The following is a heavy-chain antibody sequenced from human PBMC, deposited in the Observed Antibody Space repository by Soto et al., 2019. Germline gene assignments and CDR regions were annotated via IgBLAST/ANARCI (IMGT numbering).Heavy chain of an antibody. J-gene: IGHJ4*02. CDR3: ARVNIGFLSTVYYFDY. CDR2: INPSSGNT. Sequence: GASVKVSCKASGYTFTDYYIHWVRQAPGQGLEWMGMINPSSGNTNYAQKLQGRVTMTTDTSTSTAYMELRSLRSDDTAVYYCARVNIGFLSTVYYFDYWGQGTLVTVSS. V-gene: IGHV1-46*01. CDR1: GYTFTDYY. D-gene: IGHD3-16*02.